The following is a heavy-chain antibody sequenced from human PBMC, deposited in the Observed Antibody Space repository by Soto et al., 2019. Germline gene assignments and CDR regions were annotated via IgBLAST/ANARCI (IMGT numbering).Heavy chain of an antibody. CDR1: GGTFSSYA. Sequence: RASVKVSCKASGGTFSSYAISWVRQAPGQGLEWMGGIIPIFGTANYAQKFQGRVTITADESTSTAYMELSSLRSEDTAVYYCARVAYGGNPPFGYWGQGTLVTVSS. CDR3: ARVAYGGNPPFGY. V-gene: IGHV1-69*13. CDR2: IIPIFGTA. J-gene: IGHJ4*02. D-gene: IGHD4-17*01.